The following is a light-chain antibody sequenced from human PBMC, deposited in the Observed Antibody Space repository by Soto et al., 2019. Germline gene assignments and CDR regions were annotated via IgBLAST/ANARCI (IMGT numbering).Light chain of an antibody. CDR1: QSVNNRY. V-gene: IGKV3-20*01. CDR3: QQYCTSPLT. CDR2: GAS. J-gene: IGKJ1*01. Sequence: EIVLTQSPGTLSLSPGERATLSCRASQSVNNRYLGWYQQRPGQAPRLLIYGASYRATGIPDRFSGSGSGTDFSLTISRLEPEDFAVYYCQQYCTSPLTFGQGTKVEIK.